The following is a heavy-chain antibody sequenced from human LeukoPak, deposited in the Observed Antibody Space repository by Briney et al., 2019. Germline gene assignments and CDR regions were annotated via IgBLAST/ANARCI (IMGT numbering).Heavy chain of an antibody. CDR2: IGSDTTT. CDR3: AKDLHYWVAMDV. CDR1: GFNFRDFA. D-gene: IGHD2-15*01. J-gene: IGHJ6*02. V-gene: IGHV3-23*01. Sequence: GGSLRLSCAASGFNFRDFAISWVRQAPGKGLEWVSGIGSDTTTHYAESVKGRFAISRDNAKNTLYLHLNSVRAEDTALYYCAKDLHYWVAMDVWGQGTTVTVS.